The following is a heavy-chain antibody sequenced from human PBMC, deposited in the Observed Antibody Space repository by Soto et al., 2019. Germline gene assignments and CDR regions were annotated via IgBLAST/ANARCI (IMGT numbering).Heavy chain of an antibody. D-gene: IGHD6-19*01. V-gene: IGHV3-30*18. CDR3: AKGYSSGWYYFDY. CDR2: ISYDGSNK. CDR1: GFTFSSYG. J-gene: IGHJ4*02. Sequence: GGSLRLSCAASGFTFSSYGMHWVRQAPGKGLEWVAVISYDGSNKYYADSVKGRFTISRDNSKNTLYLQMNSLRAEDTAVYYCAKGYSSGWYYFDYWGQGTLVTVSS.